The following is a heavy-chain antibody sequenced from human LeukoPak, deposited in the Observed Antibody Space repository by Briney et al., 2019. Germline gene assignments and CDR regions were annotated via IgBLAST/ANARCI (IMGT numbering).Heavy chain of an antibody. CDR2: IYHSGST. Sequence: GTLSLTCAVSGGSISSSNWWSWVRQPPGKGLEWIGEIYHSGSTNYNPSLKSRVTISVDKSKNQFSLKLSSVTAADTAVYYCARDQQDYYYYYMDVWGKGTTVTISS. V-gene: IGHV4-4*02. CDR1: GGSISSSNW. D-gene: IGHD6-13*01. J-gene: IGHJ6*03. CDR3: ARDQQDYYYYYMDV.